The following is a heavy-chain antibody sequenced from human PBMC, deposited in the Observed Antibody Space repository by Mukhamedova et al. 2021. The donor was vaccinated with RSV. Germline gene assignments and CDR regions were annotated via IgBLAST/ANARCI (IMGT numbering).Heavy chain of an antibody. V-gene: IGHV3-30*15. Sequence: DSVKGRCTISRDNSKSTLYLQMSSLRPDDTAVYFCARDSLTGSFDYWGQGTLVTGS. J-gene: IGHJ4*02. CDR3: ARDSLTGSFDY. D-gene: IGHD1-14*01.